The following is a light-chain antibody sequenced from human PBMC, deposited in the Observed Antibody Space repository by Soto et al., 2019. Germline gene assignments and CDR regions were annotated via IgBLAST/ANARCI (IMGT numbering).Light chain of an antibody. J-gene: IGKJ1*01. Sequence: DIVLTQSPGNLDLCPGERGSLXCRASQSLGTHLDWCQQRPGQARRRLIYEASSRAHGTPDSLSGSGSGTDFTPTISRLEPEDFAVYYGQQYGSSPLTFGQGTKVDIK. CDR3: QQYGSSPLT. CDR1: QSLGTH. V-gene: IGKV3-20*01. CDR2: EAS.